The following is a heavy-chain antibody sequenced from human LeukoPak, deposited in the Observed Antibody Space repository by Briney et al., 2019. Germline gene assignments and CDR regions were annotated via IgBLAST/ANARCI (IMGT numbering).Heavy chain of an antibody. V-gene: IGHV3-7*01. CDR1: GFTFSNYW. CDR3: ARRFDS. Sequence: GGPLTLFCAASGFTFSNYWMSWVRHAPGKGLEWVANIKQDRSEKYYVDSVKGRFTISRDNAKNSLYLQMSSLRAEDTAVYYCARRFDSWGEGTLVTVPT. J-gene: IGHJ4*02. CDR2: IKQDRSEK.